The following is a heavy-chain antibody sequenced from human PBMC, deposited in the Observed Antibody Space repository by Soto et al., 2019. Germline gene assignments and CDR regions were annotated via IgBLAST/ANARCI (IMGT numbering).Heavy chain of an antibody. J-gene: IGHJ4*02. CDR3: ARHRYSYGVYYFDY. V-gene: IGHV4-59*08. Sequence: QVQLQESGPGLVKPSETLSLTCIVSGGSISNYYWSWIRQPPGKGLEWIGYIYYSGSTNYNPSLPRRATISVDTSKNQFSLKLSSVTAADTAVYYCARHRYSYGVYYFDYWGQGTLVTVSS. CDR2: IYYSGST. CDR1: GGSISNYY. D-gene: IGHD5-18*01.